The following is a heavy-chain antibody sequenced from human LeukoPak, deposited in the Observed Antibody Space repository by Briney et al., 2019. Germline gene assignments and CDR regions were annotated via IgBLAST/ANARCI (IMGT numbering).Heavy chain of an antibody. CDR2: ILENGSNQ. CDR3: AREWELQDAFDY. CDR1: GFTFSRHG. J-gene: IGHJ4*02. Sequence: GGSLRLSCKVSGFTFSRHGMHWVRQAPGKGLDWVAVILENGSNQYYADAVKGRFTISRDNAKNTLYLQLNSLRAEDTAVYYCAREWELQDAFDYWGQGTLVTVSS. V-gene: IGHV3-30*12. D-gene: IGHD1-26*01.